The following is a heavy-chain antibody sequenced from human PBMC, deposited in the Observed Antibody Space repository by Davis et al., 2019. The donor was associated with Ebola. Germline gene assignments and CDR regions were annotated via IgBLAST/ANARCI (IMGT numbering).Heavy chain of an antibody. J-gene: IGHJ6*02. V-gene: IGHV4-39*01. D-gene: IGHD5-18*01. CDR3: ARGHTYGSMVYGMDV. Sequence: MPSETLSLTCTVSGGSISSSSYYWGWIRQPPGKGLEWIGNNYYSGNTYYKPSLKSRVTIFVDRSKNQFSLKLSSVTAADPAVYYCARGHTYGSMVYGMDVWGQGTTVTVSS. CDR2: NYYSGNT. CDR1: GGSISSSSYY.